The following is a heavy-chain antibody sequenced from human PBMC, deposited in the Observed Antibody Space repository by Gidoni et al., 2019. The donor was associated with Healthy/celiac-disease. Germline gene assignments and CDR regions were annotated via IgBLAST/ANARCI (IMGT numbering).Heavy chain of an antibody. CDR1: GYTFTGYY. CDR3: ARDLGGDYGDFWFGY. J-gene: IGHJ4*02. V-gene: IGHV1-2*02. Sequence: QVQLVQSGAEVKKPGASMKVSCKASGYTFTGYYIHWLRQAPGQGLEWMGWINPNSGGTNYAQKFQGRVSMTRDTSISTAYMELSRLRSDDTAVYYCARDLGGDYGDFWFGYWGQGTLVTVSS. CDR2: INPNSGGT. D-gene: IGHD4-17*01.